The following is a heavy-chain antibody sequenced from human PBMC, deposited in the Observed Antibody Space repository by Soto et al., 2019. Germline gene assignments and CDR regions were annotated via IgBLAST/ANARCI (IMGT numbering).Heavy chain of an antibody. D-gene: IGHD4-17*01. Sequence: GESLRLSCTASGFIFSTYAMNWVRQAPGEGLEWVSAISSSGGTTFYAESVRGRFTISRDNSVNTLYLQMSSLRTEDTAVYYCAHPRGYGVFDAVDIWGQGAMVTVSS. V-gene: IGHV3-23*01. CDR2: ISSSGGTT. CDR1: GFIFSTYA. CDR3: AHPRGYGVFDAVDI. J-gene: IGHJ3*02.